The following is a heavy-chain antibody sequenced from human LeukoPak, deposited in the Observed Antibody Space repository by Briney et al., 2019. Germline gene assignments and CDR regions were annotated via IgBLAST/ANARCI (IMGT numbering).Heavy chain of an antibody. CDR3: ARPYSSGRAFDI. Sequence: SETLSLTCTVSGGSISSYYWSWIRQPPGKGLEWIGYIYTSGSTNYNPSLKSRVTISVDTSKNQFSLKLSSVTAADTAVYYCARPYSSGRAFDIWGQGTMVTVSS. CDR1: GGSISSYY. V-gene: IGHV4-4*09. D-gene: IGHD6-19*01. J-gene: IGHJ3*02. CDR2: IYTSGST.